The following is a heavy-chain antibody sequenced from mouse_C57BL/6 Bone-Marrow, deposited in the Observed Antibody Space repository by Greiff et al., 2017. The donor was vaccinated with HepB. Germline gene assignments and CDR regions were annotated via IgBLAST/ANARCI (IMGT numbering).Heavy chain of an antibody. CDR1: GFNIKDDY. D-gene: IGHD2-4*01. Sequence: EVQLQQSGAELVRPGASVKLSCTASGFNIKDDYMHWVKQRPEQGLEWIGWIDPENGDTEYASKFQGKATITADTSSNTAYLQLSSLTSEDTAVYYCTTSYIYYDYDVPYFDVWGTGTTVTVSS. J-gene: IGHJ1*03. V-gene: IGHV14-4*01. CDR3: TTSYIYYDYDVPYFDV. CDR2: IDPENGDT.